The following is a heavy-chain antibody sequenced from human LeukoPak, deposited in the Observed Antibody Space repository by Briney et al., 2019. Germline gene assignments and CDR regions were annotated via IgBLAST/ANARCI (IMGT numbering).Heavy chain of an antibody. D-gene: IGHD3-22*01. V-gene: IGHV3-21*01. CDR3: ARIYDSSGNHHY. J-gene: IGHJ4*02. CDR2: ISSSSSYI. Sequence: PGGSLRLSCATSGFTFGSYAMTWVRQAPGKGLEWVSSISSSSSYIYYADSVKGRFTISRDNAKNSLYLQMNSLRAEDTAVYYCARIYDSSGNHHYWGQGTLVTASS. CDR1: GFTFGSYA.